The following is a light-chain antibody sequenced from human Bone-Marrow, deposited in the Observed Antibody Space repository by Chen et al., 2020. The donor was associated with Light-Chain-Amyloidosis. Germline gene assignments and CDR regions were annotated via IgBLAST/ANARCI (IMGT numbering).Light chain of an antibody. V-gene: IGKV1-16*02. CDR2: DAS. CDR1: QGIRTY. CDR3: QQYNSHPLT. J-gene: IGKJ4*01. Sequence: IQMTQSPSSLSASIGDRVTITCRASQGIRTYLAWVQQMPGKAPKSLIYDASRLHSGVPSKFSGSGSGTDFNLTISSLQPEDFATYYCQQYNSHPLTFGGGTKVEIK.